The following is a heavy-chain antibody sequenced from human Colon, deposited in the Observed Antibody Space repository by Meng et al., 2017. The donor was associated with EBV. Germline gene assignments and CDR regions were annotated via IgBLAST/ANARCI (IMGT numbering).Heavy chain of an antibody. Sequence: QVQLPESGPGLVEPSGTLSLTCAVSGGSISTSDWWSWVRQPPGKGLEWIGEIYRGGGTNYNPSFKSRVTISVDTSNNHFSLKLSYVTAADTAVYYCARVRVIPAAVGFDYWGQGTLVTVSS. D-gene: IGHD2-2*01. J-gene: IGHJ4*02. CDR1: GGSISTSDW. CDR3: ARVRVIPAAVGFDY. CDR2: IYRGGGT. V-gene: IGHV4-4*02.